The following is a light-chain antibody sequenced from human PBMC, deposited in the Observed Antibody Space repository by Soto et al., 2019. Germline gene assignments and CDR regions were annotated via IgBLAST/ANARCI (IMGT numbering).Light chain of an antibody. CDR3: QQYNTYLT. V-gene: IGKV1-5*03. CDR2: KAP. Sequence: DIQMTHSPSTLSASVGDRVTITCRSSQSVSNWLAWYQQKPGKAPNLLIYKAPSLKNGVPSRFSGSGSGTEFTLTISSLQPDDFATYYCQQYNTYLTFGPGTKVDIK. J-gene: IGKJ3*01. CDR1: QSVSNW.